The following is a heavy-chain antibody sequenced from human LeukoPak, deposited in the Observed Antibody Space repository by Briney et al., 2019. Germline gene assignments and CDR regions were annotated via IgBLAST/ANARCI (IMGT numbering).Heavy chain of an antibody. CDR1: GFTVSSNY. J-gene: IGHJ6*02. Sequence: GGSLRLSCAASGFTVSSNYMSWVRQAPGKGLEWVSVIYSGGSTYYADSVKGRFTISRDNSKNTLYLQMNSLRAEDTAVYHCARDLIAAAGTNYYGMDVWGQGTTVTVSS. CDR3: ARDLIAAAGTNYYGMDV. D-gene: IGHD6-13*01. V-gene: IGHV3-66*02. CDR2: IYSGGST.